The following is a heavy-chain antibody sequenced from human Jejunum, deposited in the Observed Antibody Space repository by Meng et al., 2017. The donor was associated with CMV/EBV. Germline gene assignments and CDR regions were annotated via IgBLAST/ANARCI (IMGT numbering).Heavy chain of an antibody. D-gene: IGHD5-18*01. Sequence: VQVTEAGPGLVKSSETLSLTRTVSGGSISTYDWSWIRRPPGKGLEWIGYIYGGNTNYNPSIKRRVTISVATSKTQFSLSLTSMSAADTPVSYCARDLHHSYGYYFHYWGQRNLVTVSS. J-gene: IGHJ4*02. CDR1: GGSISTYD. CDR3: ARDLHHSYGYYFHY. V-gene: IGHV4-59*01. CDR2: IYGGNT.